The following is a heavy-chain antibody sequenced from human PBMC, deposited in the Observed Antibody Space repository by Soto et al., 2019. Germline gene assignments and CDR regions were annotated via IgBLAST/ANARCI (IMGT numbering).Heavy chain of an antibody. Sequence: ASVKVSCKASGYTFTGYSMHWVRQAPGQGLEWMGIINPNGGDTSYAQKFQGGVTMTRDTSTSTVYMELSSLRSEDTAVYYCARDWLILGYCSGGSCYPGRFDYWGQGTLVTVSS. V-gene: IGHV1-46*01. CDR1: GYTFTGYS. CDR2: INPNGGDT. J-gene: IGHJ4*02. CDR3: ARDWLILGYCSGGSCYPGRFDY. D-gene: IGHD2-15*01.